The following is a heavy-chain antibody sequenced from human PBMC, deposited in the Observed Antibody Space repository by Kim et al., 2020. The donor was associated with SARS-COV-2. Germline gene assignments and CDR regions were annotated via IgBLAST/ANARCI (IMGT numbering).Heavy chain of an antibody. Sequence: ETLSLTCTVSGGSISSSSYYWGWIRQPPGKGLEWIGSIYYSGSTYYNPSLKSRVTISVDTSKNQFSLKLSSVTAADTAVYYCARPGMATPEVDYWGQGTLVTVSS. CDR3: ARPGMATPEVDY. J-gene: IGHJ4*02. V-gene: IGHV4-39*01. CDR1: GGSISSSSYY. D-gene: IGHD5-12*01. CDR2: IYYSGST.